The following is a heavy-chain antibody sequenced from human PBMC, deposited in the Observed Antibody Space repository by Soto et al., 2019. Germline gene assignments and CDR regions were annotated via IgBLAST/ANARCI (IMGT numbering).Heavy chain of an antibody. J-gene: IGHJ5*02. Sequence: SETLSLTCTVSGGSISSGDYYWSWIRQPPGKGLEWIGYIYYSGSTYYNPSLKSRVTISVDTSKNQFSLKLSSVTAADTAVYYCARAPIAIVVASKTWSDPWGPGTLGTVST. D-gene: IGHD2-21*01. CDR2: IYYSGST. CDR3: ARAPIAIVVASKTWSDP. CDR1: GGSISSGDYY. V-gene: IGHV4-30-4*01.